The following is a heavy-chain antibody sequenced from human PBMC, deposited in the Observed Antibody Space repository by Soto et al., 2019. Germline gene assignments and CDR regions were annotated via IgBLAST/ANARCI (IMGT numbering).Heavy chain of an antibody. D-gene: IGHD2-2*01. CDR2: INAGNGNT. CDR3: ARALLGYCSSTSCYHEFDY. V-gene: IGHV1-3*01. J-gene: IGHJ4*02. CDR1: GYTFTSYA. Sequence: QVQLVQSGAEVKKPGASVKVSCKASGYTFTSYAMHWVRQAPGQRLEWMGWINAGNGNTKYSQKFQGRVTITRDTSASTAYMERSSLRSEDTAVYYCARALLGYCSSTSCYHEFDYWGQGTLVTVSS.